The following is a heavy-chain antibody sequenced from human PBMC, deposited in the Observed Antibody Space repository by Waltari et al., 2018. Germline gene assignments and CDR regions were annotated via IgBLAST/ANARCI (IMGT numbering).Heavy chain of an antibody. V-gene: IGHV4-4*02. CDR1: GDPMSSTDW. D-gene: IGHD2-15*01. CDR3: ARDRGRGIYLDS. Sequence: QMQLQESCPGLVPPSGTLSVTCTGSGDPMSSTDWGSWVRQSPEKGLEWIGQIQRSGRTHYNPSLESRVTISIDTSNNQFSLKVTSTTAADTAVYYCARDRGRGIYLDSWGRGTLVTVSP. CDR2: IQRSGRT. J-gene: IGHJ4*02.